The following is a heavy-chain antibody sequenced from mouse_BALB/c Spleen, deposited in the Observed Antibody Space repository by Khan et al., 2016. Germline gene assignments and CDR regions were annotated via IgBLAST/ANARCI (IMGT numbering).Heavy chain of an antibody. D-gene: IGHD2-4*01. J-gene: IGHJ3*01. CDR1: GFNIKDTY. CDR2: IDPANGNT. V-gene: IGHV14-3*02. Sequence: VQLQQSGAELVKPGASVKLSCTASGFNIKDTYMHWVKQRPEQGLEWIGRIDPANGNTKYDPKFQGKATITADTSSNTAYLKISSLTSEATAVYYGARSPDDYDVGFAYWGQGTLVTVSA. CDR3: ARSPDDYDVGFAY.